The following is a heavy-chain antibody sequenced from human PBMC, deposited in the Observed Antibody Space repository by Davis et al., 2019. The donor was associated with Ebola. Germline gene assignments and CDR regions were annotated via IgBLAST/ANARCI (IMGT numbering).Heavy chain of an antibody. CDR1: GFTFSNYA. J-gene: IGHJ4*02. D-gene: IGHD3-10*01. Sequence: PGGSLRLSCAASGFTFSNYAMSWVRQAPGGGLEWVAGISVTGADIKYADSVRGRFTISRDNAKNSLYLQMNSLRAEDTAVYYCARDLGSGFDFDFWGQGTLVTVSS. CDR2: ISVTGADI. CDR3: ARDLGSGFDFDF. V-gene: IGHV3-23*01.